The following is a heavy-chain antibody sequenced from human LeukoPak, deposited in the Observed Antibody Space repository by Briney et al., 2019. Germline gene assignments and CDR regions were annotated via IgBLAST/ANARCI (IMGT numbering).Heavy chain of an antibody. CDR3: AKTRVVCTSVSCPGGGFDY. Sequence: GGSLRLSCAASGFTFEASAMSWVRQAPGKGLEWVAVITGGGESTYYADSVKGRFTISRDNFKNTLYLQMNSLRAEDTAVYYCAKTRVVCTSVSCPGGGFDYWGHGTLVTVSS. V-gene: IGHV3-23*01. CDR2: ITGGGEST. D-gene: IGHD2-2*01. J-gene: IGHJ4*01. CDR1: GFTFEASA.